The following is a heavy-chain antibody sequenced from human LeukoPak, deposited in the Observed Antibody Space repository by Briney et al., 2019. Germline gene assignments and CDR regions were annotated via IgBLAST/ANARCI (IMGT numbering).Heavy chain of an antibody. CDR1: GFTFSSYW. CDR2: IKQDGSEK. V-gene: IGHV3-7*01. J-gene: IGHJ3*02. Sequence: GGSLRLSCAASGFTFSSYWMSWVRQAPGKGLEWVANIKQDGSEKYYVDSVKGRFTISRDNAKNSLYLQMNSLRAEDTAVYYCARGLELLSGAFDIWGQGTMVTVSS. D-gene: IGHD1-7*01. CDR3: ARGLELLSGAFDI.